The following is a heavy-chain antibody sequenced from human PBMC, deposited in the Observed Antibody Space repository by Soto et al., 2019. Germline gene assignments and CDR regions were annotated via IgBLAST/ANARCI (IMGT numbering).Heavy chain of an antibody. J-gene: IGHJ4*02. D-gene: IGHD3-9*01. Sequence: GGSLRLSCAASGFTFSSYAMSWVRQAPGKGLEWVSAISGSGGSTYYADSVKGRFTISRDNSKNTLYLQMNSLRAEDTAVYYCAKDLVLRYFDWSPYFDYWGQGTLVTVSS. CDR1: GFTFSSYA. CDR2: ISGSGGST. CDR3: AKDLVLRYFDWSPYFDY. V-gene: IGHV3-23*01.